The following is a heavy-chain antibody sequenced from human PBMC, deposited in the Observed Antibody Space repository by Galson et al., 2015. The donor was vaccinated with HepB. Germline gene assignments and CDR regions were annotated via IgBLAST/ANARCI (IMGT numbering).Heavy chain of an antibody. J-gene: IGHJ4*02. CDR2: INTNTGNP. Sequence: SVKVSCKASGYTFTTYAIHWVRQAPGQGLEWMGWINTNTGNPTFAQGFTGRFVFSLDTSVSTAYLQISSLKAEDTAIYYCARDWLYYENDYWGQGTLVTVSS. CDR3: ARDWLYYENDY. V-gene: IGHV7-4-1*02. CDR1: GYTFTTYA. D-gene: IGHD2-8*01.